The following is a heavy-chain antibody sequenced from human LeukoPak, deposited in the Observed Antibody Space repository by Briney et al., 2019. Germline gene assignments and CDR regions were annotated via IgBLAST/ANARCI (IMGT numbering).Heavy chain of an antibody. CDR3: AKDRLERRNWYFDL. V-gene: IGHV3-23*01. CDR2: ISGSGGST. D-gene: IGHD1-1*01. J-gene: IGHJ2*01. CDR1: GFTYSSYG. Sequence: GALRLSCAASGFTYSSYGMSWVRQAPGKGLEWVSAISGSGGSTYYADSVKGRFTISRDNSKNTLYLQMNSLRAEDTAVYYCAKDRLERRNWYFDLWGRGTLVTVSS.